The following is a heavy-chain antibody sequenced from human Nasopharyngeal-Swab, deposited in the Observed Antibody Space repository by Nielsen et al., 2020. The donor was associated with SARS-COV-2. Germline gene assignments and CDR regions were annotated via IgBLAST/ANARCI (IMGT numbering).Heavy chain of an antibody. D-gene: IGHD2-2*01. V-gene: IGHV4-34*01. CDR1: GGSFSGYY. CDR2: INHSGST. Sequence: SQTLSLTCAVYGGSFSGYYWSWIRQPPGKGLEWIGEINHSGSTNYNPSLKSRVTISVDTSKNQFSLKLSSVTAADTAVYYCARESSDDQVVVPAAIVGYFDYWGQGTLVTVSS. CDR3: ARESSDDQVVVPAAIVGYFDY. J-gene: IGHJ4*02.